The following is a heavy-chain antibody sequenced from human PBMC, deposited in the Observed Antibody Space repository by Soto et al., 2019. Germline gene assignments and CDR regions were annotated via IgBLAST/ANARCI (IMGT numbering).Heavy chain of an antibody. J-gene: IGHJ4*02. D-gene: IGHD3-16*02. CDR2: IIPILGIA. Sequence: QVQLVQSGAEVKKPVSSVKVSCKASGGTFSSYTISWVRQAPGQGLEWMGRIIPILGIANYAQKFQGRVTITADKATSTAYTELSSLRSEDTAVYYCARVHDYIWESYRYRYLDYWGQGTLVTVSS. V-gene: IGHV1-69*02. CDR3: ARVHDYIWESYRYRYLDY. CDR1: GGTFSSYT.